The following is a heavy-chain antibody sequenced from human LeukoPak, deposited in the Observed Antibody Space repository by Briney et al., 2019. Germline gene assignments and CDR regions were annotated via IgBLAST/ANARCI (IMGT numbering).Heavy chain of an antibody. D-gene: IGHD3-9*01. CDR3: ARDFDEAFDV. V-gene: IGHV1-69*13. Sequence: SVKVSCKASGGSLNNFAISWVRQAPGQGLEWMGGIIPVFGAANYAQNFQGRTTITADASTNTAYMELSSLRSADTAVYYCARDFDEAFDVWGQGTLVTVSS. J-gene: IGHJ3*01. CDR2: IIPVFGAA. CDR1: GGSLNNFA.